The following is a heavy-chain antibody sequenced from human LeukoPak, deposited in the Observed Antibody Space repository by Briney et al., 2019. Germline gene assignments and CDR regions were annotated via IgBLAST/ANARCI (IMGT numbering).Heavy chain of an antibody. CDR2: ISYSGST. D-gene: IGHD3-10*01. CDR3: ARGRGLEN. V-gene: IGHV4-59*12. CDR1: GGSFTPYY. J-gene: IGHJ4*02. Sequence: SETLSLTCTVSGGSFTPYYWSWIRQPPGKGLEWIGHISYSGSTYYNPSLKSRVTISVDTSKNQFSLKLSSVTAADTAVYYCARGRGLENWGQGTLVTVSS.